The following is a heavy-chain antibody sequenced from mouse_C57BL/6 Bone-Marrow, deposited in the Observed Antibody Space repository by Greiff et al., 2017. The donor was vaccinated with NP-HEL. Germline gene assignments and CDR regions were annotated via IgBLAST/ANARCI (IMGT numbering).Heavy chain of an antibody. CDR1: GYTFTSYG. Sequence: QVQLKQPGAELARPGASVKLSCKASGYTFTSYGISWVKQRTGQGLEWIGEIYPSSGNTYYNEKFKGKATLTVDKSSSTAYMELRSLTSEDSAFYFCARSRWLRFAYGGQGTLVTVSA. V-gene: IGHV1-81*01. J-gene: IGHJ3*01. CDR3: ARSRWLRFAY. D-gene: IGHD2-3*01. CDR2: IYPSSGNT.